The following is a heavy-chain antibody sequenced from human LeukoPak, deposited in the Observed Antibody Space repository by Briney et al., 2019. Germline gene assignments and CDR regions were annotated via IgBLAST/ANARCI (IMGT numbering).Heavy chain of an antibody. Sequence: GASVKVSCKASGYTFTSYYMHWVRQAPGQGLEWMGIINPSGGSTSYAQKFQGWVTMTRDTSISTAYMELSRLRSDDTAVYYCASSPGYSSSWEFDYWGQGTLVTVSS. CDR1: GYTFTSYY. CDR3: ASSPGYSSSWEFDY. CDR2: INPSGGST. D-gene: IGHD6-13*01. J-gene: IGHJ4*02. V-gene: IGHV1-46*01.